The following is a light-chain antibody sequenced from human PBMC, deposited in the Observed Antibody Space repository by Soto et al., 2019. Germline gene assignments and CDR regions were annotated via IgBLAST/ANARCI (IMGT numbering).Light chain of an antibody. CDR1: QTISSW. Sequence: DMQMTQSPSTLSGSVGERVTNTCRASQTISSWLAWYQQKPGKAPKLLIYKASTLKSGVPSRFSGSGSGTEFSLTISSLQPDDFATYYCQQYSSHSTFGQGTKVDIK. V-gene: IGKV1-5*03. J-gene: IGKJ1*01. CDR3: QQYSSHST. CDR2: KAS.